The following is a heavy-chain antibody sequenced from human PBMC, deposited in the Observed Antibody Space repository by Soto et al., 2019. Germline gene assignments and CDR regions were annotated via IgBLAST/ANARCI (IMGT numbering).Heavy chain of an antibody. CDR2: VNHGGTS. Sequence: SETLSLTCAVHGGSFSGYYWDWIRQPPGKGLEWIGEVNHGGTSNYNPSLKSRAIISVDTSKNQFSLKLTSVTAEDTALYFCASSSFPRSGELFHGLDVWGQGTTVTVSS. V-gene: IGHV4-34*01. CDR3: ASSSFPRSGELFHGLDV. D-gene: IGHD3-10*01. J-gene: IGHJ6*02. CDR1: GGSFSGYY.